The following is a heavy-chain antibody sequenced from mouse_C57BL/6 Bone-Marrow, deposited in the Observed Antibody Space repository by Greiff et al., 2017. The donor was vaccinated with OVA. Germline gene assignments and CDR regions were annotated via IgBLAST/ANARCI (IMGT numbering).Heavy chain of an antibody. CDR1: GYSFTDYN. Sequence: VQLKQSGPELVKPGASVKISCKASGYSFTDYNMNWVKQSNGKSLEWIGVINPNYGTTSYNQKFKGKATLTVDQSSSTAYMQLNSLTSEDSAVYYCARWGWLLPDWYCDVWGTGTTVTVSS. V-gene: IGHV1-39*01. CDR3: ARWGWLLPDWYCDV. J-gene: IGHJ1*03. D-gene: IGHD2-3*01. CDR2: INPNYGTT.